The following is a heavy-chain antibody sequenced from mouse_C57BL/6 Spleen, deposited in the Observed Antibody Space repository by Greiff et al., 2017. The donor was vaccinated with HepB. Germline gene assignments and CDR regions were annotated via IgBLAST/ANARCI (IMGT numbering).Heavy chain of an antibody. J-gene: IGHJ2*01. CDR2: IDPETGGT. CDR1: GYTFTDYE. D-gene: IGHD1-1*01. CDR3: TRKNYYGSSYLDY. V-gene: IGHV1-15*01. Sequence: QVQLQQSGAELVRPGASVTLSCKASGYTFTDYEMHWVKQTPVHGLEWIGAIDPETGGTAYNQKFKGKAILTADKSSSTAYMELRSLTSDDSAVYYCTRKNYYGSSYLDYWGQGTTLTVSS.